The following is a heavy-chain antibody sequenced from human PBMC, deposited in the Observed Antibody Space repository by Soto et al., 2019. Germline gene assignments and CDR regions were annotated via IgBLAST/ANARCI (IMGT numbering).Heavy chain of an antibody. J-gene: IGHJ6*03. D-gene: IGHD1-20*01. CDR2: ISGSGGST. Sequence: EVQLLESGGGLVQPGGSLRLSCAASGFTFSSYAMSWVRQAPGKGLEWVSAISGSGGSTYYADSVKGRFTISRDNSKNTLYLQMNSLRDEDTAVYYCAKNPGISYYYYYMDVWGKGTTVTVSS. CDR3: AKNPGISYYYYYMDV. CDR1: GFTFSSYA. V-gene: IGHV3-23*01.